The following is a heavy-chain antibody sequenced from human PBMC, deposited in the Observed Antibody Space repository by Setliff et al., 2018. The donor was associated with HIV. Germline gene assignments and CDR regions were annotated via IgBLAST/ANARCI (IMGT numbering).Heavy chain of an antibody. CDR2: LSPSGTT. V-gene: IGHV4-39*01. CDR1: GGSIDNNKYY. CDR3: AAFLVSPVTTQDY. Sequence: PSETLSLTCSVSGGSIDNNKYYWTWIRQPPGKGLEWIGELSPSGTTRPNPSLQSRVIISLDTSKNQFSLKLTSVTAADTAMYYCAAFLVSPVTTQDYWGQGTPVTVSS. D-gene: IGHD4-17*01. J-gene: IGHJ4*02.